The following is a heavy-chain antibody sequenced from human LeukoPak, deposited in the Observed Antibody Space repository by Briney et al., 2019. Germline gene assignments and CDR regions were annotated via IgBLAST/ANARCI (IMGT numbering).Heavy chain of an antibody. J-gene: IGHJ4*02. CDR1: GFTFSHYG. CDR3: ARVEASGYDYGAFDY. Sequence: GGTLRLSCAASGFTFSHYGMNWVRHTPGKGLEWVSGIRSNGITTYYADSVKGRFTISRDNAKNSLYLQMNSLRAEDTAVYYCARVEASGYDYGAFDYWGQGTLVTVSS. D-gene: IGHD5-12*01. CDR2: IRSNGITT. V-gene: IGHV3-48*04.